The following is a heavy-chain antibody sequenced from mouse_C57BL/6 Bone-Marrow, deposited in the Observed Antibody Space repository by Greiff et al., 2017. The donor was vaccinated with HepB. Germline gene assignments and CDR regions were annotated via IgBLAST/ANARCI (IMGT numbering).Heavy chain of an antibody. V-gene: IGHV5-12*01. D-gene: IGHD1-3*01. Sequence: EVKLMESGGGLVQPGGSLKLSCAASGFTFSDYYMYWVRQTPEKRLEWVAYISNGGGSTYYPDTVKGRFTISRDNAKNTLYLQMSRLKSEDTAMYYCARRNKGIMDYWGQGTSVTVSS. CDR1: GFTFSDYY. J-gene: IGHJ4*01. CDR2: ISNGGGST. CDR3: ARRNKGIMDY.